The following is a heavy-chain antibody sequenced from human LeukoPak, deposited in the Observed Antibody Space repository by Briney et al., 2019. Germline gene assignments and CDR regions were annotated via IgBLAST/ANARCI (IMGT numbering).Heavy chain of an antibody. CDR1: GGSISSSSYY. D-gene: IGHD5-12*01. V-gene: IGHV4-39*07. CDR2: IYYSGST. CDR3: AREAWHNWFDP. Sequence: SETLSLTCTVSGGSISSSSYYWGWIRQPPGKGLEWIGSIYYSGSTYYNPSLKSRVTISVDTSKNQFSLKLSSVTAADTAVYYCAREAWHNWFDPWGQGTLVTVSS. J-gene: IGHJ5*02.